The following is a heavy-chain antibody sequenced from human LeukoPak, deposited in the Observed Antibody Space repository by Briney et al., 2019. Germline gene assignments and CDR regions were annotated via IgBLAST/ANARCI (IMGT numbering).Heavy chain of an antibody. Sequence: PSETLSLTCTVSGGSISSSSYYWGWIRQPPGKGLEWIGSIYYSGSTYYNPSLKSRVTISVDTSKNQFSLKLSSVTAADTAVYYCASRLGGGMDVWGQGTTVTVSS. V-gene: IGHV4-39*01. CDR2: IYYSGST. CDR3: ASRLGGGMDV. D-gene: IGHD3-16*01. CDR1: GGSISSSSYY. J-gene: IGHJ6*02.